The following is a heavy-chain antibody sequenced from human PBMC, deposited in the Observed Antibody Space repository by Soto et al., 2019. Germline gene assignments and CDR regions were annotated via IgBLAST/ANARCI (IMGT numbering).Heavy chain of an antibody. D-gene: IGHD2-15*01. Sequence: SETLSLTCTVAGGSISSYFWSWIRQPPGKGLEWIGYIYYSESTNYNPSPKSRVTISVDTSKNQFSMKLSSVTAADTAVYYCARDRFLGNAGSSWFDPWGQETLLTVSS. CDR2: IYYSEST. CDR3: ARDRFLGNAGSSWFDP. CDR1: GGSISSYF. J-gene: IGHJ5*02. V-gene: IGHV4-59*01.